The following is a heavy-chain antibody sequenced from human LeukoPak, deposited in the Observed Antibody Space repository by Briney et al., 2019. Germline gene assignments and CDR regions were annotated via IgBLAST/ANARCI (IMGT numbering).Heavy chain of an antibody. CDR1: GFTFSSYS. V-gene: IGHV3-21*04. CDR2: ISSSSSYI. J-gene: IGHJ4*02. Sequence: GGSLRLSCAASGFTFSSYSMNWVRQAPGKGLEWVSSISSSSSYIYYADSVKGRFTISRDNAKNSLYLQMNSLRAEDTAVYYCAKDVSVEMPNGCDYWGQGTLVTVSS. D-gene: IGHD5-24*01. CDR3: AKDVSVEMPNGCDY.